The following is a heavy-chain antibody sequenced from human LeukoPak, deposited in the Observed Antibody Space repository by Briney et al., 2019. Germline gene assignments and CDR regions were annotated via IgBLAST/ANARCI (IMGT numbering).Heavy chain of an antibody. V-gene: IGHV5-51*01. Sequence: GESLKISCQSSGYSFTTYWIAWVRQMPGKGLEWMGIIYPGDSDTRYSPSFQGQVTISADKSISTAYLQWSSLKASDTAMYYCARGYYYDSSGYYYVNAFDIWGQGTMVTVSS. D-gene: IGHD3-22*01. CDR1: GYSFTTYW. CDR2: IYPGDSDT. CDR3: ARGYYYDSSGYYYVNAFDI. J-gene: IGHJ3*02.